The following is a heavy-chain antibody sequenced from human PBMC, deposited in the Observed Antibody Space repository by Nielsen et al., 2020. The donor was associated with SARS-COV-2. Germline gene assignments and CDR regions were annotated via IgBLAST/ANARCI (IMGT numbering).Heavy chain of an antibody. D-gene: IGHD3-10*01. CDR2: ISWNSGSI. J-gene: IGHJ2*01. Sequence: SLKISCAASGFTFDDYAMHWVRQAPGKGLEWVSGISWNSGSIGYADSVKGRFTISRVNAKNSLYLQMNSLRAEDTALYYCAKDMGPVIWYFDLWGRGTLVTVSS. CDR1: GFTFDDYA. CDR3: AKDMGPVIWYFDL. V-gene: IGHV3-9*01.